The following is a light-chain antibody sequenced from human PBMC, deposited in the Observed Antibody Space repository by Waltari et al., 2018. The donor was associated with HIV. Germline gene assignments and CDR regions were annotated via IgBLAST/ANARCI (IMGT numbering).Light chain of an antibody. V-gene: IGLV1-40*01. CDR2: GNS. CDR1: SSNIGAGYD. CDR3: QSYDSSLSVWV. Sequence: QSVLTPPPSVSGAPGPRVTISCTGSSSNIGAGYDVHWYQQIPGTAPKLLIYGNSHRPSGVPDRFSGSKSGTSASLAITGLQAEDEADYYCQSYDSSLSVWVFGGGTKLTVL. J-gene: IGLJ3*02.